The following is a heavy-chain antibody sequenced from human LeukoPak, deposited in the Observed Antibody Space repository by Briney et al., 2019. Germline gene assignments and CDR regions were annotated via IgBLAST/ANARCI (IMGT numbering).Heavy chain of an antibody. CDR1: GGSCDDYY. CDR3: ARGRDRSKAGDH. CDR2: IHPSGIF. Sequence: PSETLSLTCAVYGGSCDDYYCSWLRQPPGTGLEWIGEIHPSGIFYYNSSLLSRVTISIDTSKSQFSLRLTSVTAADTAFYYCARGRDRSKAGDHWGQGSLVTVSS. J-gene: IGHJ4*02. D-gene: IGHD5-24*01. V-gene: IGHV4-34*01.